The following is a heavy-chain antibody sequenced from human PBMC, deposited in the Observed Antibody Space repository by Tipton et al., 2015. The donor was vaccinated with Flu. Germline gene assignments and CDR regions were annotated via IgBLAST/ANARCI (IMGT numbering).Heavy chain of an antibody. CDR2: ISSSSSYI. CDR3: ARDFNLYSSSWIFDY. V-gene: IGHV3-21*01. Sequence: SLRLSCAASGFTFSSYSMNWVRQAPGKGLEWVSSISSSSSYIYYADSVKGRFTISRDNAKNSLYLQMNSLRAEDTAVYYCARDFNLYSSSWIFDYWGQGTLVTVSS. CDR1: GFTFSSYS. J-gene: IGHJ4*02. D-gene: IGHD6-13*01.